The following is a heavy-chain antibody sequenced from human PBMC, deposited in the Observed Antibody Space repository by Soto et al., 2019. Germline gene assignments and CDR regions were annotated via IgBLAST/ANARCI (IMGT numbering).Heavy chain of an antibody. V-gene: IGHV4-30-2*01. Sequence: SETLSLTCAVSGGSISSGGYSWSWIRQPPGKGLEWIGYIYHSGSTYYNPSLKSRVTITVDRSKNQFSQKLSSVTAADTAVYYCARGGRTRDYDFWSGYPDAFDIWGQGTMVTVSS. CDR1: GGSISSGGYS. J-gene: IGHJ3*02. CDR2: IYHSGST. D-gene: IGHD3-3*01. CDR3: ARGGRTRDYDFWSGYPDAFDI.